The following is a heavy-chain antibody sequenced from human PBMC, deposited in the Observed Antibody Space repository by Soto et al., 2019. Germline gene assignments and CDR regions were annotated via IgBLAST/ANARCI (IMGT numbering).Heavy chain of an antibody. CDR2: ISGNGEII. V-gene: IGHV3-48*04. CDR1: GFTFSSYS. J-gene: IGHJ4*02. D-gene: IGHD4-17*01. CDR3: ARDVDADFRTDFDY. Sequence: GGSLRLSCAASGFTFSSYSIHWIRRAPGKGLEWISYISGNGEIIQYAASARGRFTISRDNAENSVYLEMDSLRAEDTALYYCARDVDADFRTDFDYWGRGTLVTVSS.